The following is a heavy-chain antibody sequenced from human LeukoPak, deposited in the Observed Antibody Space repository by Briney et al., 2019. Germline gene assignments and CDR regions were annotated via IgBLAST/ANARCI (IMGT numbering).Heavy chain of an antibody. V-gene: IGHV1-69*04. D-gene: IGHD1-26*01. CDR3: ARDLALVGAIDY. Sequence: SVKVSCKASGGTFSSYAISWVRQAPGQGLEWMGRIIPILGIANYAQKLQGRVTVTTDTSTSTAYMELRSLRSDDTAVYYCARDLALVGAIDYWGQGTLVTVSS. CDR2: IIPILGIA. CDR1: GGTFSSYA. J-gene: IGHJ4*02.